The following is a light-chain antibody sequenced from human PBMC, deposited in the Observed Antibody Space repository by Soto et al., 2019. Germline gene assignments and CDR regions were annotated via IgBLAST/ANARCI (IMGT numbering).Light chain of an antibody. CDR2: RAS. CDR3: HHRYGSPPWT. J-gene: IGKJ1*01. CDR1: QSISTY. V-gene: IGKV1-39*01. Sequence: DIQMTQSPSSLSASVGDRVTISCRTSQSISTYLNWYQQKPGTAPRLLIYRASSVKSGVPQRFSGSGSGRDFYLTISSLRPEDIATYFCHHRYGSPPWTFGQGTKVEVK.